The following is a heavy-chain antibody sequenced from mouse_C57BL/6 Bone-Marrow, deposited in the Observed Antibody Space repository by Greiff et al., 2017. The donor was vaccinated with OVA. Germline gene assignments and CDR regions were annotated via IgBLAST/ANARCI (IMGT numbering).Heavy chain of an antibody. Sequence: VQLQHPGAELVKPGASVKLSCKASGYTFTSYWIHWVKQRPGQGLEWIGMIHPNSGSTNYNEKFKSKATLTVDKSSSTAYMQLSSLTSEDSAVYYCARTITTVVEGDFDYWGQGTTLTVSS. CDR1: GYTFTSYW. J-gene: IGHJ2*01. CDR2: IHPNSGST. CDR3: ARTITTVVEGDFDY. D-gene: IGHD1-1*01. V-gene: IGHV1-64*01.